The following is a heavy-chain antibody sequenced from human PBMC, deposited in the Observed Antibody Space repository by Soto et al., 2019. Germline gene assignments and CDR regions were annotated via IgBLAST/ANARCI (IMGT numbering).Heavy chain of an antibody. CDR3: AKDSRFSSSSFIIDY. Sequence: GGSLRLSCAASGFTFDDYAMHWVRQAPGKGLEWVSSISWNSGTIGYADSVKGRFTISRDNARNSLYLQMNSLRAEDTALYYCAKDSRFSSSSFIIDYWGQGTLVTVSS. V-gene: IGHV3-9*01. CDR2: ISWNSGTI. CDR1: GFTFDDYA. D-gene: IGHD6-6*01. J-gene: IGHJ4*02.